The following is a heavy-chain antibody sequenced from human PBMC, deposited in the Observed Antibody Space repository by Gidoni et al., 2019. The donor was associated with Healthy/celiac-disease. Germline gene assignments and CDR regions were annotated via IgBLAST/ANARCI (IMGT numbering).Heavy chain of an antibody. D-gene: IGHD2-15*01. V-gene: IGHV3-23*01. J-gene: IGHJ3*02. Sequence: EVQLLQSVGGFVQPGGCLRLSLPASGFPFSSYARSWVRQAPGRGLEWVSAISGSGGSTYYADAVKGRFTISRDNSKNTLYLQMNSLRAEDTAVYYCAKAGDIVVVVAAADAFDIWGQGTMVTVSS. CDR1: GFPFSSYA. CDR3: AKAGDIVVVVAAADAFDI. CDR2: ISGSGGST.